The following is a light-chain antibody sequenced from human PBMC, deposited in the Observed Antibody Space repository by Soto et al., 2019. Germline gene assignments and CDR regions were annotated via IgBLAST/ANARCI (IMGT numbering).Light chain of an antibody. CDR1: QSVNIY. CDR2: GAS. J-gene: IGKJ4*01. CDR3: QQYDDWLRLT. V-gene: IGKV3D-15*01. Sequence: EIVFTQSPATLSLSPGERATLSCRASQSVNIYLAWYQQKPGQAPRLLIFGASYRANGIPARFSGSGSGTELNLTISSLQSEDFAVYFCQQYDDWLRLTFGGGTKVDI.